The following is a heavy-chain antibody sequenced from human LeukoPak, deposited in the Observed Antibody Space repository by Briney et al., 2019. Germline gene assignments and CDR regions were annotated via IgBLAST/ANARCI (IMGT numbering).Heavy chain of an antibody. CDR2: IWYDGSNK. Sequence: PGGSLRLSCAASGFTFSSYGMHWVRQAPGKGLEWVAVIWYDGSNKYYADSVKGRFTISRDNSKNTLYLQMNSLRAEDTAVYYCAGMVRGVLYGMDVWGQGTTVTVSS. J-gene: IGHJ6*02. CDR3: AGMVRGVLYGMDV. CDR1: GFTFSSYG. D-gene: IGHD3-10*01. V-gene: IGHV3-30*02.